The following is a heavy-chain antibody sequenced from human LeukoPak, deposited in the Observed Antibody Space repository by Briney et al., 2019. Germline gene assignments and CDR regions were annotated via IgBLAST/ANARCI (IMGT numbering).Heavy chain of an antibody. J-gene: IGHJ4*02. CDR1: GFTFSSYW. CDR2: INSDGSSR. V-gene: IGHV3-74*01. Sequence: GGSLRLSCAASGFTFSSYWMHWVRQAPGKGLVWVSRINSDGSSRSYADSVKGRFTISRDNSKNTLYLQMNSLRAEDTAVYYCARSRGVTTWDPFDYWGQGTLVTVSS. D-gene: IGHD4-17*01. CDR3: ARSRGVTTWDPFDY.